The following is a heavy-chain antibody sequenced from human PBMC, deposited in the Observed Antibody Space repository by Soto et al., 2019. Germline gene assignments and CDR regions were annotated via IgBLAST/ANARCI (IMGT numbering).Heavy chain of an antibody. Sequence: LSLTCAVYNGSFSVYYWTWFRQPPGKGLEWIGEINHSGSTNYNPSLKSRVTISVDTSKNQFSLKLSSVTAADTAVYYCARDSTRRGACDIWGQGTMVTVSS. D-gene: IGHD2-2*01. V-gene: IGHV4-34*01. CDR3: ARDSTRRGACDI. CDR2: INHSGST. J-gene: IGHJ3*02. CDR1: NGSFSVYY.